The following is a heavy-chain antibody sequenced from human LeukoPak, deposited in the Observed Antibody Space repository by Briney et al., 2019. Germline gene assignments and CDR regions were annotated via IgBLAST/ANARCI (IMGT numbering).Heavy chain of an antibody. D-gene: IGHD5-18*01. V-gene: IGHV1-18*04. Sequence: GASVKVSCKAFGYTFTSYYMHWVRQAPGQGLEWMGWISGYNGNINYAQKFQGRVTMTTDTSTSTAYMELRSLRSDDTAVYCCARESRGYRYGYYYYYDMDVWGQGTTVTVSS. CDR1: GYTFTSYY. CDR3: ARESRGYRYGYYYYYDMDV. CDR2: ISGYNGNI. J-gene: IGHJ6*02.